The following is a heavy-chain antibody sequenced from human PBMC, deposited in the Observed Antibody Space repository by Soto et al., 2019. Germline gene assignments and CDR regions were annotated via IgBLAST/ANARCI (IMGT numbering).Heavy chain of an antibody. CDR3: ARGDIVGVGVAYYYMDV. CDR1: GFTFSSYG. Sequence: QVQLVESGGGVVQPGRSLRLSCAASGFTFSSYGMHWVRQAPGKGLEWVAVILSDGSNEYYADSVKGRFTISRDNSKNTLYLQMNSLRGEDTAVYYCARGDIVGVGVAYYYMDVCGKVTTVTVCS. J-gene: IGHJ6*03. V-gene: IGHV3-33*01. D-gene: IGHD2-2*01. CDR2: ILSDGSNE.